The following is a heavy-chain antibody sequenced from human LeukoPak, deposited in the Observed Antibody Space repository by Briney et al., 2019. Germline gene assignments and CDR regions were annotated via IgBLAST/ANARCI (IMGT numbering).Heavy chain of an antibody. CDR3: ARVPMVRFYFDY. Sequence: GGSLILSCVASGFTSNTYEVIWVRQAPGKGLEWVSVIYSGGSTYYADSVRGRFTISRDNSKNTLHLQMNSLRAEDTAVYYCARVPMVRFYFDYWGQGTLVTVSS. CDR1: GFTSNTYE. J-gene: IGHJ4*02. D-gene: IGHD3-10*01. CDR2: IYSGGST. V-gene: IGHV3-53*01.